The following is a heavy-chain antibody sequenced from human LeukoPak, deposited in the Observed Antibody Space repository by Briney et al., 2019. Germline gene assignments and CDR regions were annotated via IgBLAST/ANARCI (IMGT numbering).Heavy chain of an antibody. V-gene: IGHV3-30*19. CDR3: ASDHASSIAAAGRHLTYYYYMDV. CDR1: GFTFSNYG. D-gene: IGHD6-13*01. Sequence: GGSLRLSCAASGFTFSNYGMHWVRQTPGKGLEWVAFIQYDGSNQWYADSVKGRFTISRDNSKNTLYLQMNSLGAEDTAVYYCASDHASSIAAAGRHLTYYYYMDVWGKGTTVSISS. J-gene: IGHJ6*03. CDR2: IQYDGSNQ.